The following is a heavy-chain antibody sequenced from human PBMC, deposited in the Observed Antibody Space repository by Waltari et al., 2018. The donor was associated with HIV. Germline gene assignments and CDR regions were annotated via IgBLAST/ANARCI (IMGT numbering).Heavy chain of an antibody. Sequence: QVQLQESGPGLVRPSETLSLHCPVSGYAIRSGFYWAWFRRPRVKGLEWIGSMFHSGSTYYNPSLKSRVTMSIDVTKNRISLNLKSVTATDTALYYCARAQENSGGLAFQLWGLGTLVTVSS. J-gene: IGHJ1*01. CDR3: ARAQENSGGLAFQL. V-gene: IGHV4-38-2*02. CDR2: MFHSGST. CDR1: GYAIRSGFY. D-gene: IGHD2-15*01.